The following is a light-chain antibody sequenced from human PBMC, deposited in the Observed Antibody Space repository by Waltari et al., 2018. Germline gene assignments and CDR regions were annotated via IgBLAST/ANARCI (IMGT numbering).Light chain of an antibody. Sequence: QCVVTQPPSAYETPGQRVTIACSGSSYNIGSNTVNWYQQLPGTAPTLLIFVDYQRPSGVPDRFSCSRSGTSASLAISGLQSDASAAYYCPASHDRLNCVVFCGGSNLTVL. CDR3: PASHDRLNCVV. CDR1: SYNIGSNT. J-gene: IGLJ2*01. V-gene: IGLV1-44*01. CDR2: VDY.